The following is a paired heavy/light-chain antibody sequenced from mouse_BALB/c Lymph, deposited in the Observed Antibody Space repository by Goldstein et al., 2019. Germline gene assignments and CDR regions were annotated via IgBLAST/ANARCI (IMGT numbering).Light chain of an antibody. J-gene: IGKJ2*01. V-gene: IGKV13-85*01. CDR1: DHINNW. CDR2: GAT. Sequence: DIQMTQSSSYLSVSLGGRVTITCKASDHINNWLAWYQQKPGNAPRLLISGATSLETGVPSRFSGSGSGKDYTLSITSLQTEDVATYYCQQYWSTPYTFGGGTKLEIK. CDR3: QQYWSTPYT.
Heavy chain of an antibody. J-gene: IGHJ3*01. D-gene: IGHD3-2*01. CDR3: TRRHF. CDR1: GYTFTSYY. V-gene: IGHV1S81*02. Sequence: QVQLQQPGAELVKPGASVKLSCKASGYTFTSYYMYWVKQRPGQGLEWIGGINPSNGGTNFNEKFKSKATLTVDKSSSTAYMQLSSLTSEDSAVYYCTRRHFWGQGTLVTVSA. CDR2: INPSNGGT.